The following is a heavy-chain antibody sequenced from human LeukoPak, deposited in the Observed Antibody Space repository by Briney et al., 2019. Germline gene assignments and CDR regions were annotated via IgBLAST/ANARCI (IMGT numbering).Heavy chain of an antibody. CDR3: AKDEKDIVVVPDAYFDY. J-gene: IGHJ4*02. CDR2: ISGSGGST. CDR1: GFTFSYYG. Sequence: PGGSLRLSCAASGFTFSYYGMSWVRQAPGKGLEWVSVISGSGGSTNYADSVKGRFTISRDNSKNTLYLQMISLRAEDTAVYYCAKDEKDIVVVPDAYFDYWGQGTLVTVSS. V-gene: IGHV3-23*01. D-gene: IGHD2-2*01.